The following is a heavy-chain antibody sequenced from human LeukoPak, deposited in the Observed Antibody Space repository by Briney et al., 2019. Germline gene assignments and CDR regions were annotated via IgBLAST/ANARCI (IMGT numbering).Heavy chain of an antibody. CDR2: IRYDGSNK. Sequence: GGSLRLSCAASGFTFSSYGMYWVRQAPGKGLEWVAFIRYDGSNKYYADSVKGRFTISRDNSKNTLYLQMNSLRAEDTAVYYCAKDLARRRGYGDLNYWGQGTLVTVSS. CDR3: AKDLARRRGYGDLNY. CDR1: GFTFSSYG. D-gene: IGHD4-17*01. J-gene: IGHJ4*02. V-gene: IGHV3-30*02.